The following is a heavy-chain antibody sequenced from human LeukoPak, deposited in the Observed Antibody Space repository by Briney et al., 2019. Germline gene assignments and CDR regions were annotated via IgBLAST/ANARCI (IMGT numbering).Heavy chain of an antibody. V-gene: IGHV1-2*02. CDR2: VNPNSGGT. J-gene: IGHJ4*02. Sequence: GASVKVSCRASGYTFTGYYMHWVRQAPGQGLEWMGWVNPNSGGTNYAQKFQGRVTMTRDTSISTAYMELSRLRSDDTAVYYCARVRAEWAYFDYWGQGTLVTVSS. CDR3: ARVRAEWAYFDY. D-gene: IGHD1-14*01. CDR1: GYTFTGYY.